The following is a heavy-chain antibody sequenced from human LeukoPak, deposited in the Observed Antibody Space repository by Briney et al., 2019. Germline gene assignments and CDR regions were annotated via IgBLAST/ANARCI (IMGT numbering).Heavy chain of an antibody. CDR2: INHSGST. Sequence: PSETLSLTCAVYGGSFSGYYWSWIRQPPGKGLEWIGEINHSGSTNYNPSLKSRVTISVDTSKNQFSLKLSSVTAADTAVYYCARGPLRYCDWGFPGNWFDPWGQGTLVTVSS. J-gene: IGHJ5*02. D-gene: IGHD3-9*01. CDR3: ARGPLRYCDWGFPGNWFDP. V-gene: IGHV4-34*01. CDR1: GGSFSGYY.